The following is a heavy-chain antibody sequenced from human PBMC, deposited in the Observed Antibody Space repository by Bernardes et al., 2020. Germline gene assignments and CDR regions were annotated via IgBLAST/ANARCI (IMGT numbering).Heavy chain of an antibody. CDR2: TIPSFGTA. V-gene: IGHV1-69*13. Sequence: SSVKVSCKASGGTFSSYAISWVRQATGQGLEWMGGTIPSFGTANYAQKFQGRVTITADESTSTAYMELSSLRSEDTAVYYCARVEEGSTSSGYYYGMDVWGKGTTVTVSS. D-gene: IGHD2-2*01. CDR1: GGTFSSYA. CDR3: ARVEEGSTSSGYYYGMDV. J-gene: IGHJ6*04.